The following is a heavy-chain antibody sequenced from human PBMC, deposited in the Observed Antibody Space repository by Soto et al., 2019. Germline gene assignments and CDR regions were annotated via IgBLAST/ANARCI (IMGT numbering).Heavy chain of an antibody. V-gene: IGHV1-18*04. Sequence: QGQLVQSGADLKKPGASVKVSCKASGYTFTTYGITWVGQAPGQGLEWMGWISGYSGNTNYAQKLQARLTVTTDTSIKTADMDLRSLRSDDTAVYYCVRVVKAGEYADSGRYYFDFWGHRTMVTVSS. CDR1: GYTFTTYG. J-gene: IGHJ4*01. CDR2: ISGYSGNT. D-gene: IGHD4-17*01. CDR3: VRVVKAGEYADSGRYYFDF.